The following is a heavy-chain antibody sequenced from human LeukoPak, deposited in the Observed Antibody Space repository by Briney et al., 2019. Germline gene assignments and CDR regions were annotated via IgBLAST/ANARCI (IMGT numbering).Heavy chain of an antibody. V-gene: IGHV3-30*04. CDR1: GFTFSSYA. Sequence: GGSLRLSCAASGFTFSSYAMHWVRQAPGKGLEWVAVISYDGSNKYYADSVKGRFTISRDNSKNTLYLQMNSLRAEDTAVYYCAKDGRGYYYGSGSDRRGWGQGTLVTVSS. CDR2: ISYDGSNK. CDR3: AKDGRGYYYGSGSDRRG. J-gene: IGHJ4*02. D-gene: IGHD3-10*01.